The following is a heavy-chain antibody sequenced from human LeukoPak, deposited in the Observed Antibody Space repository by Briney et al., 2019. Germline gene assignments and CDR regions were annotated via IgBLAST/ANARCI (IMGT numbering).Heavy chain of an antibody. D-gene: IGHD3-10*01. CDR2: IRGRAGST. Sequence: GGSLSLSRAVSGFTFSSHAMSWVRPAPGKGLGWDSGIRGRAGSTVYADSVKGRLTSSRDNSKNTLNLQMNSLRAEDTAVYYCAKDLLSGSGSFSWGVFDYWGQGTLVTVSA. V-gene: IGHV3-23*01. CDR1: GFTFSSHA. CDR3: AKDLLSGSGSFSWGVFDY. J-gene: IGHJ4*02.